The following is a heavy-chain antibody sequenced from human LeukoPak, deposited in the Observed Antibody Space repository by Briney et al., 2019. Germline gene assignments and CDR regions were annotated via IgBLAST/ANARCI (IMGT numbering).Heavy chain of an antibody. Sequence: PGGSLRLSCAASGFTFSDYYMSWIRQAPGKGLEWVSYISSSGSTIYYADSVKGRFTISRDNAKNSLYLQMNSLRAEDTAVYYCARDTKLLHYYYYYYMDVWGKGTTVTVSS. D-gene: IGHD2-21*02. CDR1: GFTFSDYY. J-gene: IGHJ6*03. CDR3: ARDTKLLHYYYYYYMDV. CDR2: ISSSGSTI. V-gene: IGHV3-11*04.